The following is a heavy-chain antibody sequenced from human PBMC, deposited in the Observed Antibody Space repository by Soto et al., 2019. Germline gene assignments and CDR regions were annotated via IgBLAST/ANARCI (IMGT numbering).Heavy chain of an antibody. CDR3: ARGFRYYDILTGYSPSYYFDY. CDR1: GYTFTGYY. J-gene: IGHJ4*02. V-gene: IGHV1-2*04. D-gene: IGHD3-9*01. CDR2: INPNSGGT. Sequence: ASVKVSCKASGYTFTGYYMHLVRQAPGQGLEWMGWINPNSGGTNYAQKFQGWVTMTRDTSISTAYTELSRLRSVDTAVYYCARGFRYYDILTGYSPSYYFDYWGQGTLVNVS.